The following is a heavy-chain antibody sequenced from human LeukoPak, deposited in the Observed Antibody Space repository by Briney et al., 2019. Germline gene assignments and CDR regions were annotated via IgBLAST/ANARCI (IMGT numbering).Heavy chain of an antibody. CDR2: ISAYNGNT. J-gene: IGHJ3*02. Sequence: ASVKVSCKASGYTFTSYGISWVRQAPGQGLEWMGWISAYNGNTNYAQKLQGRVTMTTDTSTSTAYMELRSLRSDDTAVYYCARQLDRNFLNGDAFDIWGQGTMVTVSS. V-gene: IGHV1-18*01. D-gene: IGHD1-1*01. CDR3: ARQLDRNFLNGDAFDI. CDR1: GYTFTSYG.